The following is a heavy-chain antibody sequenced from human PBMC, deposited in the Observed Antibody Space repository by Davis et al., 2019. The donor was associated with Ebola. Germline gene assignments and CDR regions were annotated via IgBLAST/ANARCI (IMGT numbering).Heavy chain of an antibody. Sequence: MPSETLSLTCTVFGDSVSTYYWSWIRQPPGKGLEWIAYIFYGGGTSYNPSLSSRVTMSMDTSRNQFSLKLSSVTAADTAIYYCARHKGGDYLNYWGQGIVVPVSS. CDR2: IFYGGGT. V-gene: IGHV4-59*08. J-gene: IGHJ4*01. D-gene: IGHD4-17*01. CDR1: GDSVSTYY. CDR3: ARHKGGDYLNY.